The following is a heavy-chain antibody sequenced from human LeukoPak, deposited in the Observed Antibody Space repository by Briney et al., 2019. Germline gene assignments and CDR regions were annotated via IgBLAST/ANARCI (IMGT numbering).Heavy chain of an antibody. CDR2: IYYSGST. V-gene: IGHV4-39*01. D-gene: IGHD1-26*01. J-gene: IGHJ4*02. Sequence: SETLSLTCTVSGGSISSSSYYWGWIRQPPGTGLEWIGSIYYSGSTYYNPSLKSRVTISVDTSKNQFSLKLSSVTAADTAVYYCARGRSGSYSNPLHYWGQGTLVTVSS. CDR3: ARGRSGSYSNPLHY. CDR1: GGSISSSSYY.